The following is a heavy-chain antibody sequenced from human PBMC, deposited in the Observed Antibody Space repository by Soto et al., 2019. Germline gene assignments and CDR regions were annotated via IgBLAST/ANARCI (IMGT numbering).Heavy chain of an antibody. J-gene: IGHJ5*02. CDR2: IFYSGST. D-gene: IGHD2-21*01. CDR3: ARQPTTGDTELWFDP. CDR1: GGSISTSRSY. Sequence: SETLSLTCSVPGGSISTSRSYWAWIRQPPGKGLEWLANIFYSGSTFYNPSLASRVSVSVDTSKNEFSLKLRSVTAADTAVYYCARQPTTGDTELWFDPWGQGTLVTVSS. V-gene: IGHV4-39*01.